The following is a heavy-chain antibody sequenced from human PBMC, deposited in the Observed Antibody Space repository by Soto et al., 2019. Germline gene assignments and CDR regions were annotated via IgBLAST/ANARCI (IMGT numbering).Heavy chain of an antibody. V-gene: IGHV1-8*01. J-gene: IGHJ5*02. CDR2: MNPNSGNT. Sequence: QVQLVQSGAEVKKPGASVKVSCKASGYTFTSYDINWVRQATGQGLEWMGWMNPNSGNTGYAQKFQCRVTMTRNTSISTAYMELSSLRSEDTAVYYCARTLDIVVVPAAPIPFDPWGQGTLVTVSS. CDR3: ARTLDIVVVPAAPIPFDP. CDR1: GYTFTSYD. D-gene: IGHD2-2*03.